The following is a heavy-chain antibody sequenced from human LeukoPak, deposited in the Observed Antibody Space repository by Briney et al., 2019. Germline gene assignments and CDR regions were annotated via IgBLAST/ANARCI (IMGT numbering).Heavy chain of an antibody. CDR3: AIQEHSRRGYSYGNQYYFDY. D-gene: IGHD5-18*01. V-gene: IGHV3-11*01. CDR1: GFTFSDYY. CDR2: ISSSGSTI. Sequence: GGSLRLSCAASGFTFSDYYMSWIRQAPGRGLEWVSYISSSGSTIYYADSVKGRFTISRDNAKNSLYLQMNSLRAEDTAVYYCAIQEHSRRGYSYGNQYYFDYWGQGTLVTVSS. J-gene: IGHJ4*02.